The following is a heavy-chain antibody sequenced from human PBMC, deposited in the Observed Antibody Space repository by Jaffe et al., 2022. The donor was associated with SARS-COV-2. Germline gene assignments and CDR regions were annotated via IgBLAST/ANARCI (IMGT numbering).Heavy chain of an antibody. CDR2: INHSGST. CDR3: ARGKGSPRPKYDY. V-gene: IGHV4-34*01. Sequence: QVQLQQWGAGLLKPSETLSLTCAVYGGSFSGYYWSWIRQPPGKGLEWIGEINHSGSTNYNPSLKSRVTISVDTSKNQFSLKLSSVTAADTAVYYCARGKGSPRPKYDYWGQGTLVTVSS. J-gene: IGHJ4*02. CDR1: GGSFSGYY.